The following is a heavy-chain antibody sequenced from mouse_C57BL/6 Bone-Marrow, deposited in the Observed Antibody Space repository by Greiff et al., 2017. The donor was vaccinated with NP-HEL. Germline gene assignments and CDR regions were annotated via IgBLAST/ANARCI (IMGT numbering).Heavy chain of an antibody. Sequence: EVKLVESGEGLVKPGGSLKLSCAASGFTFSSYAMSWVRQTPEKRLEWVAYISSGGDYIYYADTVKGRFTISRDNARNTLYLQMSSLKSEDTAMYYCTRDQDYGSSYPYYFDYWGQGTTLTVSS. CDR2: ISSGGDYI. V-gene: IGHV5-9-1*02. CDR1: GFTFSSYA. CDR3: TRDQDYGSSYPYYFDY. D-gene: IGHD1-1*01. J-gene: IGHJ2*01.